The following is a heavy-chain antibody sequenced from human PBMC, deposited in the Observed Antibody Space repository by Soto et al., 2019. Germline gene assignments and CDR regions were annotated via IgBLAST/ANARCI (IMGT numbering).Heavy chain of an antibody. Sequence: GVSVKVSCKASGYTFTSYAMHWVRQAPGQRLEWRGWINAGNGDTKYSQKFQGRVTVTRDTSASTAYMELSSLRSEDTAVYYCAKNGGANFFDYWGQGTLVTVSS. CDR3: AKNGGANFFDY. CDR2: INAGNGDT. CDR1: GYTFTSYA. V-gene: IGHV1-3*01. J-gene: IGHJ4*02. D-gene: IGHD3-10*01.